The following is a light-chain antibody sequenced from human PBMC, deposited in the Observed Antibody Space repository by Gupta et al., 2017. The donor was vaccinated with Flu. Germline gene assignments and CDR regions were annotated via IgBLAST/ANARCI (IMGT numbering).Light chain of an antibody. CDR3: QQNDSSPCT. J-gene: IGKJ1*01. V-gene: IGKV3-20*01. CDR1: PSIRTY. Sequence: PEPLSLSPGERATLSWRARPSIRTYIAWYQQKPRQTPRLLIYGASSRATGIPDRFSGSGSGKDFTLTISRLENEDLAVYYCQQNDSSPCTFGHGTKV. CDR2: GAS.